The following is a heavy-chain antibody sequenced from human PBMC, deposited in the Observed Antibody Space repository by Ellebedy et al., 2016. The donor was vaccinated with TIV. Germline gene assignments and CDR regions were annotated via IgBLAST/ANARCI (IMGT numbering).Heavy chain of an antibody. CDR2: ISSSCSYI. CDR1: GFTFSSYS. J-gene: IGHJ6*02. Sequence: GESLKISXAASGFTFSSYSMNWVRQAPGKGLEWVSSISSSCSYIYYADSVKGRFTISRDNAKNSLYLQMNSLRAEDTAVYYCARDLGPWRDYYYYGMDVWGQGTTVTVSS. V-gene: IGHV3-21*01. CDR3: ARDLGPWRDYYYYGMDV. D-gene: IGHD3-16*01.